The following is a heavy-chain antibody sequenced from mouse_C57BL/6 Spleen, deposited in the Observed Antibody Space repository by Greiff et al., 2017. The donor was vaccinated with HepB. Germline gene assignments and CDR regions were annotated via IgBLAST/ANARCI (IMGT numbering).Heavy chain of an antibody. D-gene: IGHD2-3*01. V-gene: IGHV1-15*01. J-gene: IGHJ3*01. CDR3: TKGDGYNLFAY. CDR1: GYTFTDYE. Sequence: QVQLQQSGAELVRPGASVTLSCKASGYTFTDYEMHWVKQTPVHGLEWIGAIDPETGGTAYNQKFKGKAILTADKSSSTAYMELRSLTSEDSAVYYCTKGDGYNLFAYWGQGTLVTVSA. CDR2: IDPETGGT.